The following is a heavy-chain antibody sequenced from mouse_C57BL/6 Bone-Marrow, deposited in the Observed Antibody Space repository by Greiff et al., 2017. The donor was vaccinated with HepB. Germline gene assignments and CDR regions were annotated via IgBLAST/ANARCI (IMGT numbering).Heavy chain of an antibody. CDR3: ARQCTTVVADY. CDR2: ISSGGSYT. J-gene: IGHJ2*01. CDR1: GFTFSSYG. Sequence: EVKLVESGGDLVKPGGSLKLSCAASGFTFSSYGMSWVRQTPDKRLEWVATISSGGSYTYYPDSVKGRITIPRDNAKNTLYLQMSSLKSEDAAMYYCARQCTTVVADYWGQGTTLTVSS. D-gene: IGHD1-1*01. V-gene: IGHV5-6*01.